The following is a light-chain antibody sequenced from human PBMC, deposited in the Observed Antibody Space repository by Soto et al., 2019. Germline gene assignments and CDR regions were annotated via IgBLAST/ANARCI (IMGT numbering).Light chain of an antibody. V-gene: IGKV3-15*01. CDR3: QQYYHWPRT. J-gene: IGKJ1*01. Sequence: EIVMRQSPATLSVSPGERATLSCRASQSVGSDLAWYQLKPGQAPRLLIYGASTRATGIPARFSGSGSGTEFTLTISSLQSEDFAVYSCQQYYHWPRTFGQGTKVEIK. CDR1: QSVGSD. CDR2: GAS.